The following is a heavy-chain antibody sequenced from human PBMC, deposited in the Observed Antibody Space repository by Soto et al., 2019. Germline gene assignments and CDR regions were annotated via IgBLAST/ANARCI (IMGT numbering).Heavy chain of an antibody. Sequence: QVQLVQSGAEVKKPGSSVKVSCKASGGTFSSYAISWVRQAPGQGLEWMGGIIPIFGTANYAQKFQGRVTITTDKSTSTAYMELSSLRSEDTAVYYCAGGVITMVRGVIITKPLDYWGQGTLVTVSS. V-gene: IGHV1-69*06. D-gene: IGHD3-10*01. J-gene: IGHJ4*02. CDR2: IIPIFGTA. CDR1: GGTFSSYA. CDR3: AGGVITMVRGVIITKPLDY.